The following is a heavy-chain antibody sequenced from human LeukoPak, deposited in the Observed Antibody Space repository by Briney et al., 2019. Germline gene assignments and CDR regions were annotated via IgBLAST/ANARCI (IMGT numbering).Heavy chain of an antibody. Sequence: GGSLRLSCAASGFTFDDYAMHWVRQAPGKGLEWVSGISWNSGSIGYADSVKGRFTISRDNAKNSLYLQMNSLRAEDTALYYCGSLSTVTTKENSDYWGQGTRVTVSA. J-gene: IGHJ4*02. CDR1: GFTFDDYA. D-gene: IGHD4-11*01. CDR3: GSLSTVTTKENSDY. V-gene: IGHV3-9*01. CDR2: ISWNSGSI.